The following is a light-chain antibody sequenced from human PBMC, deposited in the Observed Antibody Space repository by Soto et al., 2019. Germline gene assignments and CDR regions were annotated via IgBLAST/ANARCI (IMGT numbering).Light chain of an antibody. J-gene: IGLJ2*01. CDR1: SSDVGGHDH. Sequence: QSALTQPASVSGAPGQSITISCTGTSSDVGGHDHVSWYQQHPGKAPKLMIYDVSYRPSGVSSRFSGAKSGHTASLTISGLQYEDEADYYCSSYTGTRTLVLFGAGTKVTVL. V-gene: IGLV2-14*03. CDR3: SSYTGTRTLVL. CDR2: DVS.